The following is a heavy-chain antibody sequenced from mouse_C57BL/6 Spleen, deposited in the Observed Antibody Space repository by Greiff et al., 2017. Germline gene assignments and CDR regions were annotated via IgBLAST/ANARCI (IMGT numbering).Heavy chain of an antibody. J-gene: IGHJ2*01. CDR1: GYTFTSYW. CDR3: ARGETRYYFDY. CDR2: IDPSDSYT. D-gene: IGHD2-13*01. Sequence: QVQLQQPGAELVKPGASVKLSCKASGYTFTSYWMQWVKQRPGQGLEWIGEIDPSDSYTNYNQKFKGKATLTVDTSSSTAYMQLSSLTSEDSAVYYCARGETRYYFDYWGQGTTLTVSS. V-gene: IGHV1-50*01.